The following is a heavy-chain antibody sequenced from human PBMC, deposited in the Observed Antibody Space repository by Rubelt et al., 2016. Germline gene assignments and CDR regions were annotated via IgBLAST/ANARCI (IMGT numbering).Heavy chain of an antibody. D-gene: IGHD1-26*01. CDR1: GGSISSSSYY. CDR2: IYYSGST. Sequence: QLQLQGSGPGLVKPSETLSLTCTVSGGSISSSSYYWGWIRQPPGKGLEWIGSIYYSGSTYYNPSLRCRGPISVETSKNQFSLKLSSVTAADTAVYYCASVATRGSYSIDYWGQGTLVTVSS. V-gene: IGHV4-39*01. CDR3: ASVATRGSYSIDY. J-gene: IGHJ4*02.